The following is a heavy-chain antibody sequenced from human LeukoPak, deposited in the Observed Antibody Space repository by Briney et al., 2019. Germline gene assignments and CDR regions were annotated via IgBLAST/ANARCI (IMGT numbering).Heavy chain of an antibody. CDR2: IQDDESNK. J-gene: IGHJ6*03. Sequence: GGSLRLSCAASGFIFSSFGMHWVRQAPGKGLEWVVFIQDDESNKFYADSVKGRFTISRDNSKNTLFLQMNSLRPEDTALYYCAKQMVERPRYYYMDVWGKGTTVTVSS. CDR1: GFIFSSFG. D-gene: IGHD2-15*01. CDR3: AKQMVERPRYYYMDV. V-gene: IGHV3-30*02.